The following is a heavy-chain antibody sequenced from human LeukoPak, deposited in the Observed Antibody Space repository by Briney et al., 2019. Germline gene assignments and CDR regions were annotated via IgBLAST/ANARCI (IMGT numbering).Heavy chain of an antibody. Sequence: PETLSLTCTVSGYSISSGYYWGWIRPPPGKGLEWIGSIYHSGSTYYNPSLKSRVTISVDTSKNQFSLKLSSVTAADTAVYYCARSGGYSYGPYFDYWGQGTLVTVSS. J-gene: IGHJ4*02. CDR1: GYSISSGYY. D-gene: IGHD5-18*01. CDR3: ARSGGYSYGPYFDY. CDR2: IYHSGST. V-gene: IGHV4-38-2*02.